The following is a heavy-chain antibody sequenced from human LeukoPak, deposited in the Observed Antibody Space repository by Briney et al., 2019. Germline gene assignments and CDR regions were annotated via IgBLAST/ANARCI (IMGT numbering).Heavy chain of an antibody. D-gene: IGHD6-19*01. J-gene: IGHJ4*02. V-gene: IGHV3-48*01. Sequence: GGSLRLSCAASGFTFSSYAMHWVRQAPGKGLEWVSYISSSSSTIYYADSVKGRFTISRDNSKNTLYLQMNSLRAEDTAVYYCAREDRYSSGYVDYWGQGTLVSVSS. CDR2: ISSSSSTI. CDR3: AREDRYSSGYVDY. CDR1: GFTFSSYA.